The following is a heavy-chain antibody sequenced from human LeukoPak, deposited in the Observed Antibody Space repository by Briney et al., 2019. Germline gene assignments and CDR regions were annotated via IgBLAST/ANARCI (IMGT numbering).Heavy chain of an antibody. CDR1: GFTFSDYY. Sequence: NPGGCLRLSCAASGFTFSDYYMSRIRQAPGKGLEWASYISGTGSTIYYADSVKCRFTISRDNAKNSLYLQMNSLRAEATAVYYCARPYDCVYWGQGTLVTVSS. V-gene: IGHV3-11*01. J-gene: IGHJ4*02. CDR3: ARPYDCVY. D-gene: IGHD2-2*01. CDR2: ISGTGSTI.